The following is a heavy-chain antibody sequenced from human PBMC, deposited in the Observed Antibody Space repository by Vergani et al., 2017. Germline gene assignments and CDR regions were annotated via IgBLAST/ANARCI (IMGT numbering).Heavy chain of an antibody. D-gene: IGHD3-3*01. CDR3: ARRSGGQSYYYYYMDV. CDR2: IYYSGST. CDR1: GGSISSYY. Sequence: QVQLQESGPGLVKPSETLSLTCTVSGGSISSYYWSWIRQPPGKGLEWIGYIYYSGSTNYNPSLKSRVTISVDTSKNQFSLKLSSVTAADTAVYYCARRSGGQSYYYYYMDVWGKGTTVTVSS. J-gene: IGHJ6*03. V-gene: IGHV4-59*01.